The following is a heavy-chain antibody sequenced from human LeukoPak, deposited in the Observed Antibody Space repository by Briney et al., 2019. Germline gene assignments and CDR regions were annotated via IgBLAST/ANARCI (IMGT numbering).Heavy chain of an antibody. J-gene: IGHJ4*02. D-gene: IGHD6-19*01. CDR2: IKPDGSEK. CDR1: GFDFSTFR. V-gene: IGHV3-7*05. Sequence: GGSLRLSCAASGFDFSTFRMSWVRLAPAKGLEWVANIKPDGSEKNYVDSVKGRFTISRDNAKNSLSLQMNSLRAEDTAVYYCARDQDAYSSGWYGVFDYWGQGTLVTVSS. CDR3: ARDQDAYSSGWYGVFDY.